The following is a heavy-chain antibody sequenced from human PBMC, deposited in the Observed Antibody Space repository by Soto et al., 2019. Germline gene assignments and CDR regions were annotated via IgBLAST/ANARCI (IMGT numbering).Heavy chain of an antibody. CDR3: VRHRNSRGSWYWGDP. Sequence: PSETLSLTCTVSGGSISSSSYYWGWIRQPPGKGLEWIGSIYYSGSIYYNPSLKGRISISVDTSKNQFSLKLSSVTAADTAVYYCVRHRNSRGSWYWGDPWGQGTLVTVSS. CDR2: IYYSGSI. V-gene: IGHV4-39*01. D-gene: IGHD6-13*01. CDR1: GGSISSSSYY. J-gene: IGHJ5*02.